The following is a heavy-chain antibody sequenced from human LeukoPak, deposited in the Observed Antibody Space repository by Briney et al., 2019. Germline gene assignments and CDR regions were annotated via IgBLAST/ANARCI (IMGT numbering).Heavy chain of an antibody. CDR2: IYQSGST. CDR1: GGSINSGGYS. J-gene: IGHJ4*02. CDR3: ARVATVAYYFDN. V-gene: IGHV4-30-2*01. Sequence: SETLSLTCTVSGGSINSGGYSWSWVRQPPGKGLEWIGYIYQSGSTYYNPSLKSRVTISVDRFKNQFSLKLTSVTAADTAVYYCARVATVAYYFDNWGQGTLVTVSS. D-gene: IGHD4-23*01.